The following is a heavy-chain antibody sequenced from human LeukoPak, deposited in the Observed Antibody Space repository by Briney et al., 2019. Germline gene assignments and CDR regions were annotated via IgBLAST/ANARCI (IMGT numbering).Heavy chain of an antibody. Sequence: SETLSLTCAVYGGSFSGYYWSWIRQPPGKGLEWIWEINHSGSTNYNPSLKSRVTISVDTSKNQFSLKLSSVTAADTAVYYCARAPTLLRYFDWLSDVWGKGTTVTVSS. CDR3: ARAPTLLRYFDWLSDV. CDR1: GGSFSGYY. D-gene: IGHD3-9*01. V-gene: IGHV4-34*01. CDR2: INHSGST. J-gene: IGHJ6*04.